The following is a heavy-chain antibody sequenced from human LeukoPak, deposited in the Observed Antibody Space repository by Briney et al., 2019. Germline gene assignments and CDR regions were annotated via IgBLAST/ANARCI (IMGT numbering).Heavy chain of an antibody. CDR3: ARDRRGYCSGGSCFDDAFDI. Sequence: SETLSLTCTVSGGSISSSSYYWGWIRQPPGKGLGWIGSIYYSGSTYYNPSLKSRVTISVDTSKNQFSLKLSSVTAADTAVYYCARDRRGYCSGGSCFDDAFDIWGQGTMVTVSS. CDR1: GGSISSSSYY. CDR2: IYYSGST. D-gene: IGHD2-15*01. V-gene: IGHV4-39*07. J-gene: IGHJ3*02.